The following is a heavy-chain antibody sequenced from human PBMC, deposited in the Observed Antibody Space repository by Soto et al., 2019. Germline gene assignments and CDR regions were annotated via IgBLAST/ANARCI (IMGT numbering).Heavy chain of an antibody. V-gene: IGHV1-69*01. CDR2: IIPIFGTA. CDR1: GGTFSSYA. D-gene: IGHD6-19*01. J-gene: IGHJ6*02. CDR3: ATRYSSGWYYYYGMDV. Sequence: QVQLVQSGAEVKKPGSSVKVSCKASGGTFSSYAISWVRRAPGQGLEWKGGIIPIFGTANYAQKFQGRVTITADESTSTAYMELSSLRSEDTAVYYCATRYSSGWYYYYGMDVWGQGTTVTVSS.